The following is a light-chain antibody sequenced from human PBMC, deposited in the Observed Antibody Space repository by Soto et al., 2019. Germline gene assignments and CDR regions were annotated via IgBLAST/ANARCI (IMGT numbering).Light chain of an antibody. CDR3: SSYTNSRTLEVV. Sequence: QSVLTQPASVSGSPGQSITFSCTGTSSDVGGYNYVSWYQQHPGTAPKLMIYEVSNRPSGVSNRFSGSKSGNTASPTISGLLAEDEADYYCSSYTNSRTLEVVFGGGTKLTVL. V-gene: IGLV2-14*01. CDR1: SSDVGGYNY. CDR2: EVS. J-gene: IGLJ2*01.